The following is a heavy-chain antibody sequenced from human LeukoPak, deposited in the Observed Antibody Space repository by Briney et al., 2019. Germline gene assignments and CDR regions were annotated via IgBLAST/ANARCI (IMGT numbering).Heavy chain of an antibody. D-gene: IGHD5-18*01. Sequence: SETLSLTCTVSGGSISSYYWSWIRQPPGKGLEWIGYIYYSGSTNYNPSLKSRVTISVDTSKNQFSPKLSSVTAADTAVYYCARFYRAMGDFDYWGQGTLVTVSS. J-gene: IGHJ4*02. CDR3: ARFYRAMGDFDY. V-gene: IGHV4-59*01. CDR1: GGSISSYY. CDR2: IYYSGST.